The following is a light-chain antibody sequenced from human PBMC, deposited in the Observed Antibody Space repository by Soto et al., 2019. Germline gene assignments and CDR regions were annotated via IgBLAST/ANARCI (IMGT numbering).Light chain of an antibody. J-gene: IGKJ4*01. V-gene: IGKV3-11*01. Sequence: EIVLTQSPATLSLSPGERATLSCRASQSVSTFLAWFQHKPGQAPRLLIYDASKRATGIPARFSGSGSGTDFTLTISSLEPEDFAVYYCQQRSNWLTFGGGTKVDIK. CDR2: DAS. CDR3: QQRSNWLT. CDR1: QSVSTF.